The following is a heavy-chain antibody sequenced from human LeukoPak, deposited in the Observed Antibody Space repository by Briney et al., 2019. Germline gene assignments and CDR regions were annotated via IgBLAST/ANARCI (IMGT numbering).Heavy chain of an antibody. CDR2: IKQDGSEK. D-gene: IGHD3-16*01. Sequence: GGSLRLSCAASGFTFSNYWMDWVRQAPGKGLEWVANIKQDGSEKNYVDSVKGRFIISRDNAKNSLYLQMNTLRADDTAVYYCARDGFGTGSNWGQGTLVTVSS. V-gene: IGHV3-7*03. CDR1: GFTFSNYW. CDR3: ARDGFGTGSN. J-gene: IGHJ4*02.